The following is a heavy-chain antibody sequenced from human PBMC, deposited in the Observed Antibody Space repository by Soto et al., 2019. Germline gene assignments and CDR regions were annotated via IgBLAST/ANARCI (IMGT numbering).Heavy chain of an antibody. CDR2: IKQDGSEK. Sequence: EVQLVESGGGLVQPGGSLRLSCAASGFTFSSYWMSWVRQAPGKGLEWVANIKQDGSEKYYVDSVKGRFTISRDNAKNSLYLQMNSLRAEDTGVYYCARHHCSSTSCYRWGFDYWGQGTLVTVSS. CDR3: ARHHCSSTSCYRWGFDY. V-gene: IGHV3-7*03. D-gene: IGHD2-2*02. J-gene: IGHJ4*02. CDR1: GFTFSSYW.